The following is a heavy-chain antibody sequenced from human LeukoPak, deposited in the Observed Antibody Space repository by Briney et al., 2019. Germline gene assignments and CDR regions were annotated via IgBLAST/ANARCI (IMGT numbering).Heavy chain of an antibody. CDR3: TRMTAGHDY. J-gene: IGHJ4*02. D-gene: IGHD2-21*02. Sequence: SETLSLTCAVSGVSFNDYYWSWVRQTPGKGLEWIGEINHSGYTNNRPSLKSRVTLSIDTTRKQFSLNLRSVTVADTGIYYCTRMTAGHDYWGQGTLVTVPS. V-gene: IGHV4-34*01. CDR1: GVSFNDYY. CDR2: INHSGYT.